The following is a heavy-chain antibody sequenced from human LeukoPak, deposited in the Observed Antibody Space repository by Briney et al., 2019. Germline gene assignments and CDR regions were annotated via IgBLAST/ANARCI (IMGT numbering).Heavy chain of an antibody. Sequence: GGSLRLSRAASGFTFSSYAMSWVRQAPGKGLEWVSAISGSGGSTYYADSVKGRFTISRDNSKNMLYLQMNSLRAEDTAVYYCAKDSIVVVAARGTIDYWGQGTLVTVSS. CDR1: GFTFSSYA. J-gene: IGHJ4*02. D-gene: IGHD2-15*01. CDR3: AKDSIVVVAARGTIDY. V-gene: IGHV3-23*01. CDR2: ISGSGGST.